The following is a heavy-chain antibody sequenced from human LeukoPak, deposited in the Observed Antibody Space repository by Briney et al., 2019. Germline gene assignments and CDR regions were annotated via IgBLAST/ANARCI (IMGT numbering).Heavy chain of an antibody. V-gene: IGHV4-4*07. CDR3: AREGTAKELLMDV. CDR1: GGSISSYY. CDR2: IYTSGST. J-gene: IGHJ6*04. Sequence: SEALSLTCTVSGGSISSYYWSWIRQPAGKGLEWIGRIYTSGSTNYNPSLKSRVTMSVDTSKNQFSLKLSSVTAADTAVYYCAREGTAKELLMDVWGKGTTVTVSS. D-gene: IGHD6-13*01.